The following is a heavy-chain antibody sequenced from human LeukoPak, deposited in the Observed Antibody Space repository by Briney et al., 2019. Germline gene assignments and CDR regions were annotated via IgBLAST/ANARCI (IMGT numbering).Heavy chain of an antibody. CDR1: GGSFSAYY. CDR3: ARGFPAGSGSRGSHAFDI. D-gene: IGHD5-12*01. J-gene: IGHJ3*02. V-gene: IGHV4-34*01. Sequence: SETLSLTCAVYGGSFSAYYWNWIRQSPGKGLEWIGEINYGGSTKYNPSLKSQVTISVDTSKNQFSLYLSSVTAADTAVYYCARGFPAGSGSRGSHAFDIWGQGTMVTVSS. CDR2: INYGGST.